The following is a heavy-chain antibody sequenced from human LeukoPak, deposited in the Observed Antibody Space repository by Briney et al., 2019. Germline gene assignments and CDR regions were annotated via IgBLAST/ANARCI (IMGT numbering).Heavy chain of an antibody. CDR3: ARRFDGGVDLNWFDP. Sequence: SETLSLTCTVSGGSISSYYWGWIRQPPGKGLEWIGSIYYSGSTYYNPSLKSRVTISVDTSKNQFSLKLSSVTAADTAVYYCARRFDGGVDLNWFDPWGQGTLVTVSS. J-gene: IGHJ5*02. CDR1: GGSISSYY. V-gene: IGHV4-39*01. CDR2: IYYSGST. D-gene: IGHD2-8*02.